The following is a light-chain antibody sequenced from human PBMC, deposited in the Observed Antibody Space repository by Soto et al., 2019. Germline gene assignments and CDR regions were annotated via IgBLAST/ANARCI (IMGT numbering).Light chain of an antibody. CDR1: QSVSST. V-gene: IGKV3-15*01. J-gene: IGKJ1*01. CDR3: QQYNNWPPWT. CDR2: GAS. Sequence: EMVLTQSPDTLSLSPWERATLSCRASQSVSSTLAWSQQKPGQAPRLLLYGASTRATGIPASFSGSRSGTEFTLTISSLQSADFAVYYCQQYNNWPPWTFGQGTKVDIK.